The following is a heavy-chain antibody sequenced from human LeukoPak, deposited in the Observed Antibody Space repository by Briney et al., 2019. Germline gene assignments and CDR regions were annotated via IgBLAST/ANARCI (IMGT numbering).Heavy chain of an antibody. CDR1: GFTFSSYS. J-gene: IGHJ4*02. CDR2: ISSSSSYI. Sequence: GGSLRLSCAASGFTFSSYSMNWVRQAPGKGLEWVSSISSSSSYIYYADSVKGRFTISRDNAKNSLYLQMNSLRAEDTAVYYCARGSYYDSSGYYSDYWGQGTLVTVSS. CDR3: ARGSYYDSSGYYSDY. D-gene: IGHD3-22*01. V-gene: IGHV3-21*01.